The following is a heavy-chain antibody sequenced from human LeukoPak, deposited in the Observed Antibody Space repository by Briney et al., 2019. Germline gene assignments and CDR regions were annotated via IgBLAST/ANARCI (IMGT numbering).Heavy chain of an antibody. Sequence: PGGSLRLSCAASGFTFSSYAMSWVRQAPGKGLEWVSAISNSGISTYFADSVKGRFTISRDNSKNTLYLQMNSLRAEDTAVYYCAKGQSSSWFYNWFDPWGQGTLVTVSS. CDR2: ISNSGIST. CDR1: GFTFSSYA. CDR3: AKGQSSSWFYNWFDP. D-gene: IGHD6-13*01. J-gene: IGHJ5*02. V-gene: IGHV3-23*01.